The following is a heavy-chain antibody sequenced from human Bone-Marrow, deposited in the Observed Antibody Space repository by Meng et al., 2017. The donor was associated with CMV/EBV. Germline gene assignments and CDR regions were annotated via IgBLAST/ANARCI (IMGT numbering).Heavy chain of an antibody. CDR3: ARDVRRHCSSTSCYYYGMDV. D-gene: IGHD2-2*01. CDR1: GGSISSGDYY. CDR2: IYYSGST. Sequence: LRLSCTVSGGSISSGDYYWNWIRQHPGKGLEWIGYIYYSGSTYYNPSLKSRVTISIDTSKTQFSLKLSSVTAADTAVYYCARDVRRHCSSTSCYYYGMDVWGQGTTVTVSS. J-gene: IGHJ6*02. V-gene: IGHV4-31*03.